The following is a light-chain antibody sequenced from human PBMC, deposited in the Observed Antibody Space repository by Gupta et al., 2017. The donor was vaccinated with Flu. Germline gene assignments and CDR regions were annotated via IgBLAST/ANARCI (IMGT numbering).Light chain of an antibody. V-gene: IGKV1-33*01. CDR2: DAS. J-gene: IGKJ4*01. CDR3: QQYDNLPLT. CDR1: HDITNF. Sequence: SPSSLSASVGDRVTITCQASHDITNFLNWYQQKPGEAPHLLIFDASTLRPGVPSRFSGSGSGTDFTFTISSLQPEDVATYYCQQYDNLPLTFGGGTKVELK.